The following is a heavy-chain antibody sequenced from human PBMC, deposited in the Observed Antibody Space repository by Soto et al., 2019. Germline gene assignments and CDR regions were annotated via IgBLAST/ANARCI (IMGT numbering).Heavy chain of an antibody. CDR1: GFTSSYYD. CDR3: ERVPGRSYVISSSEHGMDV. D-gene: IGHD3-10*02. CDR2: IGTAGDK. J-gene: IGHJ6*02. Sequence: GRSLRLFCAASGFTSSYYDMHWVRQVTGKGLEWASSIGTAGDKYYADSGKGRFPISRETPKNSLFLQMNSLSAGDTAVYYCERVPGRSYVISSSEHGMDVCVQGTPVSVAS. V-gene: IGHV3-13*01.